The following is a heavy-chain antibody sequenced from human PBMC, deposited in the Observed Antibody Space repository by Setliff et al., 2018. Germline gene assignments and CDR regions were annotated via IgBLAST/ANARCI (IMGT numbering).Heavy chain of an antibody. D-gene: IGHD1-26*01. CDR3: ASSSGSSSNDAFDI. CDR2: IYPGDSDT. Sequence: GEYLKISCKGSGYRFSSHWIGWVRQMPGKGLEWMGIIYPGDSDTRYSPSFQGQVTISADKSISTAYLQWSSLKASDTAMYYCASSSGSSSNDAFDIWGQGTTVTVSS. V-gene: IGHV5-51*01. CDR1: GYRFSSHW. J-gene: IGHJ3*02.